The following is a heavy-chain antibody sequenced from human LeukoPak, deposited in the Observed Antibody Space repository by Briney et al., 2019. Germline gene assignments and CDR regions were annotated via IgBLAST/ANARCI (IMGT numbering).Heavy chain of an antibody. CDR3: ARGERFIAAAGPPDY. CDR2: IYYSGST. CDR1: GGSISSSTYY. J-gene: IGHJ4*02. Sequence: PSETLSLTCTVSGGSISSSTYYWAWIRQPPGKGLEWIGCIYYSGSTYYNPSLKSRVTISVDTSKIQFSLKLSSVTAADTAVYYCARGERFIAAAGPPDYWGQGTLVTVSS. V-gene: IGHV4-39*01. D-gene: IGHD6-13*01.